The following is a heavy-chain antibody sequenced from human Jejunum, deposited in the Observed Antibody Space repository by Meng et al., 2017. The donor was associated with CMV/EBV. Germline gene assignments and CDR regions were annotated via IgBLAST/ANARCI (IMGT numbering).Heavy chain of an antibody. J-gene: IGHJ4*02. V-gene: IGHV7-4-1*02. CDR1: GSTFTSYA. D-gene: IGHD5-24*01. CDR3: ARDSPLDGYSLLDY. CDR2: IDPNPGNP. Sequence: QLVQVGGEVKKPEASVNASCRPAGSTFTSYANNWGRQAPRQGPDLMGWIDPNPGNPTYDQGFTGRFVFSLDTSVSTAYLQINSLRADDTAVYYCARDSPLDGYSLLDYWGQGTLVTVSS.